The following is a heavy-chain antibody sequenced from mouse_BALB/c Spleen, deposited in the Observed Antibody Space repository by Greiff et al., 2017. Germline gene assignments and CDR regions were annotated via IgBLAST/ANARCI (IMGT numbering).Heavy chain of an antibody. V-gene: IGHV5-4*02. Sequence: DVMLVESGGGLVKPGGSLKLSCAASGFTFSDYYMYWVRQTPEKRLEWVATISDGGSYTYYPDSVKGRFTISRDNAKNNLYLQMSSLKSEDTAMYYCAREGYYGNYGRFAYWGQGTLVTVSA. J-gene: IGHJ3*01. D-gene: IGHD2-1*01. CDR3: AREGYYGNYGRFAY. CDR1: GFTFSDYY. CDR2: ISDGGSYT.